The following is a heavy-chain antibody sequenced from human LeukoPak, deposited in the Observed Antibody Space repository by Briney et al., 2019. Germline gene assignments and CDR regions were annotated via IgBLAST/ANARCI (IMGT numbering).Heavy chain of an antibody. V-gene: IGHV4-59*01. CDR1: GGSISSYY. Sequence: SETLSLTCTVSGGSISSYYWSWIRQPPGKGLEWIGYIYYSGSTNYNPSLKSRVTISVDTSKNQFSLKLSSMTAADTAVYYCARGRGYSGYDYGRFSHGHIDYWGQGTLVTVSS. D-gene: IGHD5-12*01. CDR3: ARGRGYSGYDYGRFSHGHIDY. J-gene: IGHJ4*02. CDR2: IYYSGST.